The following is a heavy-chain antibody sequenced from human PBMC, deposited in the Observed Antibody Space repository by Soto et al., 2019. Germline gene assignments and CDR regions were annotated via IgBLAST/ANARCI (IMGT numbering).Heavy chain of an antibody. CDR1: GGTFSSYA. J-gene: IGHJ6*02. Sequence: QVQLVQSGAEVKKPGSSVKVSCKASGGTFSSYAISWVRQAPGQGLEWMGGIIPIFGTANYTQKFQGRVTITADKSTSTAYMELSSLRSEDTAVYYCARDGTRIAAAADYYYYGMDVWGQGTTVTVSS. CDR2: IIPIFGTA. D-gene: IGHD6-13*01. CDR3: ARDGTRIAAAADYYYYGMDV. V-gene: IGHV1-69*06.